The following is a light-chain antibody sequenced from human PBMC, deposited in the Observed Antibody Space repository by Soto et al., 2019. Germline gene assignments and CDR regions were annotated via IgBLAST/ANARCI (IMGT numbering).Light chain of an antibody. J-gene: IGKJ4*01. Sequence: DVQMTQSPSTLSASVGDRVTITCRASQSISSWLAWYQQKPGKAPKLLIYKASNLQSGVPSRFSGSESGTEFTLTISGLQPDDIANYYGQQDHSFPLTFGGGTKVEIK. V-gene: IGKV1-5*03. CDR1: QSISSW. CDR3: QQDHSFPLT. CDR2: KAS.